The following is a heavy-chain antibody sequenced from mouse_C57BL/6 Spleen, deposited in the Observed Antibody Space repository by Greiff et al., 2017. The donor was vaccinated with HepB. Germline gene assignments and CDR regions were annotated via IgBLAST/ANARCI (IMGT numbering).Heavy chain of an antibody. D-gene: IGHD1-1*01. CDR1: GYAFSSYW. V-gene: IGHV1-80*01. J-gene: IGHJ1*03. Sequence: VQLVESGAELVKPGASVKISCKASGYAFSSYWMNWVKQRPGKGLEWIGQIYPGDGDTNYNGKFKGKATLTADKSSSTAYMQLSSLTSEDSAVYFCARRYGSSYWYFDVWGTGTTVTVSS. CDR3: ARRYGSSYWYFDV. CDR2: IYPGDGDT.